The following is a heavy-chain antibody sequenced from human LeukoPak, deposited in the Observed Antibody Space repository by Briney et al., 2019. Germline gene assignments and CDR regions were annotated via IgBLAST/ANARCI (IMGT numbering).Heavy chain of an antibody. J-gene: IGHJ6*02. CDR3: ARVTQRDSNLYGMDV. CDR2: IIPIFGTA. D-gene: IGHD4-11*01. CDR1: GGTFSSYA. V-gene: IGHV1-69*13. Sequence: SVTVSCKASGGTFSSYAISWVRQAPGQGLEWMGGIIPIFGTANYAQKFQGRFTITADESTSTAYMELSSLKSEDTAVYYCARVTQRDSNLYGMDVWGQGTTVTVSS.